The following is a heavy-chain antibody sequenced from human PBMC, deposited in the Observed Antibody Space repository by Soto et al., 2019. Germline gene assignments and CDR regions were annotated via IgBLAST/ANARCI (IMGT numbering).Heavy chain of an antibody. V-gene: IGHV3-64*02. CDR3: ARDFCPVPTCYDL. CDR1: GFAFRSYP. Sequence: GGSLRLSCTASGFAFRSYPMHWVRQAPGKGLEPVSAISGNGGNTYYADSVKGRFTISRDNSKNTLYLQMGGLTIEDMALYYCARDFCPVPTCYDLWGQGVLVTVSS. J-gene: IGHJ4*02. CDR2: ISGNGGNT. D-gene: IGHD2-2*01.